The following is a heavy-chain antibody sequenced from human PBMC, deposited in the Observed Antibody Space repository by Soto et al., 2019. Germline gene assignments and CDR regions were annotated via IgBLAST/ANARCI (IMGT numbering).Heavy chain of an antibody. Sequence: QVQLVQSGAEVKKPGASVKVSCKASGYTFTSYAMHWVRQAPGQRLEWMGWINAGNGNTKYSQKFQGRVTITRDISASTAYMELSSLRSEDTAVYYCAREVGAYCGGDCYPDYWGQGTLVTVSS. CDR3: AREVGAYCGGDCYPDY. CDR2: INAGNGNT. J-gene: IGHJ4*02. CDR1: GYTFTSYA. V-gene: IGHV1-3*01. D-gene: IGHD2-21*02.